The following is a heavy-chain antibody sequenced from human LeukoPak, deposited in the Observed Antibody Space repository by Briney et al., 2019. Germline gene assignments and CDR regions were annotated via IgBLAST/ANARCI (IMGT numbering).Heavy chain of an antibody. D-gene: IGHD2-15*01. Sequence: SETLSLTCTVSGGSISSYYWSWIRQPPGKGLEWIGYIYYSGSTYYNPSLKSRVTISVDTSKNQFSLKLSSVTAADTAVYYCSGSGYYYYYGMDVWGQGTTVTVSS. J-gene: IGHJ6*02. CDR1: GGSISSYY. CDR2: IYYSGST. CDR3: SGSGYYYYYGMDV. V-gene: IGHV4-59*06.